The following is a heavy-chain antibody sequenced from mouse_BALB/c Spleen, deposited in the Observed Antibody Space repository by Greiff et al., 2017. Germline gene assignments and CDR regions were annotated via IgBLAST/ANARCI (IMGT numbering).Heavy chain of an antibody. D-gene: IGHD1-1*01. CDR2: INPGSGGT. J-gene: IGHJ2*01. CDR3: ARSSRGGSYFDY. CDR1: GYAFTNYL. Sequence: VQLQQSGAELVRPGTSVKVSCKASGYAFTNYLIEWVKQRPGQGLEWIGVINPGSGGTNYNEKFKGKATLTADKSSSTAYMQLSSLTSDDSAVYFCARSSRGGSYFDYWGQGTTLTVSS. V-gene: IGHV1-54*01.